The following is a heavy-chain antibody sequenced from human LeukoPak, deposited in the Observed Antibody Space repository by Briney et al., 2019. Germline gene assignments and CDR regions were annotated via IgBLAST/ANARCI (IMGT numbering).Heavy chain of an antibody. CDR3: AKTGNYNWNGFDY. Sequence: PGMSLRLSCVASGLRFSNYGMHWVRQAPGKGLEWVAIISYDGSNKYYADSVKGRFTISRDNSKNTLYLQMNSLRVEDSAVYYCAKTGNYNWNGFDYWGQGTLVTVSS. D-gene: IGHD1-20*01. V-gene: IGHV3-30*18. J-gene: IGHJ4*02. CDR2: ISYDGSNK. CDR1: GLRFSNYG.